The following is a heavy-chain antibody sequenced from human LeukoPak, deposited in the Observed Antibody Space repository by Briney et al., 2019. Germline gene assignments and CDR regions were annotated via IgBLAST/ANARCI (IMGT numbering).Heavy chain of an antibody. CDR3: ARDNSGGSTWWFDP. Sequence: ASVKVSCKASGYTFTGYYMHWVRQAPGQGLEWMGWISPNSGGTNYAQKFQGRVTMTRDTSTSTVYMELSSLRSEDTAVYYCARDNSGGSTWWFDPWGQGTLVTVSS. V-gene: IGHV1-2*02. CDR2: ISPNSGGT. J-gene: IGHJ5*02. D-gene: IGHD2-15*01. CDR1: GYTFTGYY.